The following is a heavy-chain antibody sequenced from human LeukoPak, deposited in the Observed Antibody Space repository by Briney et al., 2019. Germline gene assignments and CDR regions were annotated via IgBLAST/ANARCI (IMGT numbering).Heavy chain of an antibody. V-gene: IGHV5-51*01. Sequence: WXXWXRQMPGKGLEWMGIIYPGDSDTRYSPSFQGQVTISADKSISTAYLQWSSLKASDTAMYYCARQPKMTTVTTTDYWGQGTLVTVSS. J-gene: IGHJ4*02. CDR2: IYPGDSDT. CDR3: ARQPKMTTVTTTDY. CDR1: W. D-gene: IGHD4-4*01.